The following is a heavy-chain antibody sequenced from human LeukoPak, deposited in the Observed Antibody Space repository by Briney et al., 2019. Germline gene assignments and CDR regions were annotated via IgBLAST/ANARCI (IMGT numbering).Heavy chain of an antibody. D-gene: IGHD5-24*01. V-gene: IGHV7-4-1*02. CDR3: ARDSETATFDS. CDR2: INTNTGNP. J-gene: IGHJ4*02. Sequence: ASVKVSCKASGYTFTRYAMNWVRQAPGQGLEWMGWINTNTGNPSYAQGFTGRFVFSLGTSVSTAYLQISSLKAEDTAVYYCARDSETATFDSWGQGTLVTVSS. CDR1: GYTFTRYA.